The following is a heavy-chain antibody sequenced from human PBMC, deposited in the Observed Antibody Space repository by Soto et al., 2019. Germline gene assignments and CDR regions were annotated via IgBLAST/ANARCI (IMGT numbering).Heavy chain of an antibody. CDR2: IIPIFGTA. V-gene: IGHV1-69*06. CDR1: GGTFSSYA. Sequence: SVKVSCKASGGTFSSYAISWVRQAPGQGLEWMGGIIPIFGTANYAQKFQGRVTITADKSTSTAYMELSSLGSEDTAVYYCASAPRGYFHYYYGMDVWGQGTTVTVSS. D-gene: IGHD3-10*01. CDR3: ASAPRGYFHYYYGMDV. J-gene: IGHJ6*02.